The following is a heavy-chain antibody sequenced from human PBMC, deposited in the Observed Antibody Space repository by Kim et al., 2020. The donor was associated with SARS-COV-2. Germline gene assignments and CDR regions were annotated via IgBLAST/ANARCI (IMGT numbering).Heavy chain of an antibody. J-gene: IGHJ4*02. CDR1: GGSISSYY. V-gene: IGHV4-59*13. Sequence: SETLSLTCTVSGGSISSYYWSWIRQPPGKGLEWIGYIYYSGSTNYNPSLKSRVTISVDTSKNQFSLKLSSVTAADTAVYYCARDVLDGYLGGYFDYWGQGTLVTVSS. D-gene: IGHD5-12*01. CDR3: ARDVLDGYLGGYFDY. CDR2: IYYSGST.